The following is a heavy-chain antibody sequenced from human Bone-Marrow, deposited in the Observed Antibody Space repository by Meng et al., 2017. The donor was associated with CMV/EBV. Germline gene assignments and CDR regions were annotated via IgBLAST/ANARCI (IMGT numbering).Heavy chain of an antibody. Sequence: GESLKISCAASGFTFSGSAMHWVRQASGKGLEWVGRIRSKANSYATAYAASVKGRFTISRDDSKNTAYLQMNSLKTEDTAVYYCTRLTYYYDSSGLNDAFDIWGQGTMATVSS. J-gene: IGHJ3*02. CDR2: IRSKANSYAT. V-gene: IGHV3-73*01. CDR1: GFTFSGSA. CDR3: TRLTYYYDSSGLNDAFDI. D-gene: IGHD3-22*01.